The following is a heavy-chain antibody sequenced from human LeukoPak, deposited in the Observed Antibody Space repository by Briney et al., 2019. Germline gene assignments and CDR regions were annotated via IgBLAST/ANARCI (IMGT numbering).Heavy chain of an antibody. CDR1: GGSISSYY. CDR2: IYYSGST. V-gene: IGHV4-59*01. CDR3: ARGPPGDYYYGMDV. J-gene: IGHJ6*02. Sequence: SETLSLTCTVSGGSISSYYWSWIRQPPGKGLEWIGYIYYSGSTNYNPSLKSRATISVDTSKNQFSLKLSSVTAADTAVYYCARGPPGDYYYGMDVWGQGTTVTVSS. D-gene: IGHD4-17*01.